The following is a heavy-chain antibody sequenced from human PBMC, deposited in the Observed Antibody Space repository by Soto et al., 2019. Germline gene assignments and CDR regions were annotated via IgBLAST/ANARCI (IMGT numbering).Heavy chain of an antibody. Sequence: GGSLRLSCAASGFTFSSYSMNWVRQAPGKGLEWVSYISSSSSTIYYADSVKGRFTISRDNAKNSLYLQMNSLGAEDTAVYYCASIVVVPAAIDDAFDIWGQGTMVTVSS. D-gene: IGHD2-2*01. V-gene: IGHV3-48*01. CDR1: GFTFSSYS. CDR2: ISSSSSTI. J-gene: IGHJ3*02. CDR3: ASIVVVPAAIDDAFDI.